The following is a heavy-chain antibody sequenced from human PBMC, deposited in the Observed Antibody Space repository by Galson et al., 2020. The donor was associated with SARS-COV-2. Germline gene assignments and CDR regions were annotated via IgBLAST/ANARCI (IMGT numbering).Heavy chain of an antibody. Sequence: SETLSLTCTVSGGSISTIDYYWAWIRQPPGKGLEWIRSIYYSGTTYYNPSLKSRVAISLDMSKNQFSLKVSSMTAADTAVYYCAKAQWSSSLYYFDFWGQGTLVTVSS. CDR3: AKAQWSSSLYYFDF. J-gene: IGHJ4*02. D-gene: IGHD6-13*01. CDR1: GGSISTIDYY. CDR2: IYYSGTT. V-gene: IGHV4-39*07.